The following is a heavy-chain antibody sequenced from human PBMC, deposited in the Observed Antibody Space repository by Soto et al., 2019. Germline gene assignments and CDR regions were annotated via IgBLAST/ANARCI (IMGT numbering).Heavy chain of an antibody. Sequence: GGSLRLSCAASGFTFSNAWMSWVRQAPGKGLEWVGRIKSKTDGGTTDYAAPVKGRFTISRDDSKNTLYLQMNSLKTEDTAVYYCTTGGGGIAARPVQDAFDIWGQGTMVTVSS. CDR1: GFTFSNAW. V-gene: IGHV3-15*01. J-gene: IGHJ3*02. CDR2: IKSKTDGGTT. D-gene: IGHD6-6*01. CDR3: TTGGGGIAARPVQDAFDI.